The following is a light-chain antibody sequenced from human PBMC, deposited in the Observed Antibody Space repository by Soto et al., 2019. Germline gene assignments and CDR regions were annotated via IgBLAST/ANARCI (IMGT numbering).Light chain of an antibody. CDR1: SSDVGGYKY. Sequence: QSALTQPASVSGSPGQSITISCTGTSSDVGGYKYVSWYQQHPDKAPKLIIFEVSNRPSGISSRFSGSKSGNTASLTISGLQAEDEADYYCQSYDSGLNLVLFGGGTKLTVL. CDR2: EVS. J-gene: IGLJ2*01. CDR3: QSYDSGLNLVL. V-gene: IGLV2-14*01.